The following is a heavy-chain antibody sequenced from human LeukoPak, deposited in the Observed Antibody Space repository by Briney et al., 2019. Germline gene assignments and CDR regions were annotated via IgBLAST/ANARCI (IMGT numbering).Heavy chain of an antibody. V-gene: IGHV3-30-3*01. D-gene: IGHD2-2*01. J-gene: IGHJ3*02. Sequence: GGSLRLSCAASGFTFSSYAMRWVRQAPGKGLEWVAVISYDGSNKYYADSAKGRFTISRDNSKNTLYLQMNSLRAEDTAVYYCANWGQYCSSTSCLSAFDIWGQGTMVTVSS. CDR3: ANWGQYCSSTSCLSAFDI. CDR2: ISYDGSNK. CDR1: GFTFSSYA.